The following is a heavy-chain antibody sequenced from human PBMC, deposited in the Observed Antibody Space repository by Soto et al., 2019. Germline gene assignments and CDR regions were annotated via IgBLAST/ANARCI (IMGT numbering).Heavy chain of an antibody. Sequence: ASVKVSCKASGYIFTAYSMHWVRQAPGQGLEWMGVVNPSGGSTNYAQKFQGRITMTRDTSTSTVYMDLSSLTSEDTAVYYCAREENCSDGICYSEYFQRWGQGTVVTVSS. CDR3: AREENCSDGICYSEYFQR. D-gene: IGHD2-15*01. J-gene: IGHJ1*01. V-gene: IGHV1-46*01. CDR2: VNPSGGST. CDR1: GYIFTAYS.